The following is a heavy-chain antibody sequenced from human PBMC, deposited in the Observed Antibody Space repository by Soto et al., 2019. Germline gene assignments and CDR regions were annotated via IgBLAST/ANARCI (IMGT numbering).Heavy chain of an antibody. D-gene: IGHD5-18*01. CDR1: GFMFSAYW. CDR3: ARDFYGGYTYGPGDY. V-gene: IGHV3-7*01. J-gene: IGHJ4*02. Sequence: SLRLSCAASGFMFSAYWMSWVRQAPGKGLEWVANIHGDGGKIYYVDSVKGRFTISRDNAKRSLYLQMNSLRAEDTAVYYCARDFYGGYTYGPGDYWGQGALVTVPS. CDR2: IHGDGGKI.